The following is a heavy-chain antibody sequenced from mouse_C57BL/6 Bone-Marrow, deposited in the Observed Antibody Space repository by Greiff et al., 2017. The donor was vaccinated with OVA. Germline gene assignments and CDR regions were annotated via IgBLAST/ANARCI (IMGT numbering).Heavy chain of an antibody. J-gene: IGHJ4*01. CDR3: ARWGYYGSSGMDY. Sequence: VQRVESDAELVKPGASVKISCKVSGYTFTDHTIHWMKQRPEQGLEWIGYIYPRDGSTKYNEKFKGKATLTADKSSSTAYMQLNSLTSEDSAVYFCARWGYYGSSGMDYWGQGTSVTVSS. CDR1: GYTFTDHT. CDR2: IYPRDGST. D-gene: IGHD1-1*01. V-gene: IGHV1-78*01.